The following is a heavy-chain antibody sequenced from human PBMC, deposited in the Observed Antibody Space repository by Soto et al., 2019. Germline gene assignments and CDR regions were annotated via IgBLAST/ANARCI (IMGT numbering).Heavy chain of an antibody. Sequence: ASVKVSCKASGYTFTSYGISWVRQAPGQGLEWMGWISAYNGNTNYAQKLQGRVTMTTDTSTGTAYMELRSLRSDDTAVYYCARDDIVATNTEYGMDVWGQGTTVTVS. CDR3: ARDDIVATNTEYGMDV. V-gene: IGHV1-18*01. D-gene: IGHD5-12*01. J-gene: IGHJ6*02. CDR1: GYTFTSYG. CDR2: ISAYNGNT.